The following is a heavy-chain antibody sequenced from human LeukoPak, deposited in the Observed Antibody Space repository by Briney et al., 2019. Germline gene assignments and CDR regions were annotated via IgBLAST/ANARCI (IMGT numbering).Heavy chain of an antibody. CDR1: GYTFTSYY. Sequence: ASVKVSCKASGYTFTSYYMHWVRQAPGQGLEWMGWISAYNGNTNYAQKLQGRVTMTTDTSTSTAYMELRSLRSDDTAVYYCARGLSSREWELLNYWGQGTLVTVSS. CDR2: ISAYNGNT. CDR3: ARGLSSREWELLNY. D-gene: IGHD1-26*01. V-gene: IGHV1-18*04. J-gene: IGHJ4*02.